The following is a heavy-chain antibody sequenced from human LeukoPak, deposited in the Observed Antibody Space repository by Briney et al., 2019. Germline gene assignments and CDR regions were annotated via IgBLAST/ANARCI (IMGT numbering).Heavy chain of an antibody. CDR3: ATGNSDSSGYFDDAFDM. V-gene: IGHV1-24*01. Sequence: GASVKVSCKASGYTFTSYGISWVRQAPGRGLEWMGGFDPEEGEIVYAEKLQGRVTMTEDTSIDTAYMELSSLRSEDTAVYYCATGNSDSSGYFDDAFDMWGQGTMVTVSS. J-gene: IGHJ3*02. CDR2: FDPEEGEI. D-gene: IGHD3-22*01. CDR1: GYTFTSYG.